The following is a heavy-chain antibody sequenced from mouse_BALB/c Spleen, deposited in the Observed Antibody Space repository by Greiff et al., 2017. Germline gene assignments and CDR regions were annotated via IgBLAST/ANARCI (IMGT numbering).Heavy chain of an antibody. V-gene: IGHV3-6*02. Sequence: EVQLVESGPGLVKPSQSLSLTCSVTGYSITSGYYWNWIRQFPGNKLEWMGYISYDGSNNYNPSLKNRISITRDTSKNQFFLKLNSVTTEDTATYYCARGGRSPWFAYWGQGTLVTVSA. CDR1: GYSITSGYY. J-gene: IGHJ3*01. D-gene: IGHD1-1*01. CDR3: ARGGRSPWFAY. CDR2: ISYDGSN.